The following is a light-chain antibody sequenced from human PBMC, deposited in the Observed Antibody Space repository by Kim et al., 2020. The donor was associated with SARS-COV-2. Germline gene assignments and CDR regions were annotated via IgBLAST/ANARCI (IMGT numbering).Light chain of an antibody. CDR3: QAWDTSTAV. CDR2: EDT. Sequence: VSPGQTASITCSGDKLGDKYASWYQQKAGQSPVLVIYEDTKRPSGIPERFSGSNSGNTATLTISGTQAIDEADYYCQAWDTSTAVFGGGTQLTVL. CDR1: KLGDKY. V-gene: IGLV3-1*01. J-gene: IGLJ3*02.